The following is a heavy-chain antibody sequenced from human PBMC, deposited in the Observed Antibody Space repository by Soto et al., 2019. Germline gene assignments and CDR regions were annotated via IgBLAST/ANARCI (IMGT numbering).Heavy chain of an antibody. CDR3: VRETTVADPYYFFYGLDV. CDR1: GYTFTSYS. D-gene: IGHD4-17*01. V-gene: IGHV1-46*04. CDR2: INPRGGRT. J-gene: IGHJ6*02. Sequence: QVHLVQSGTEVKKPGASVTVSCRASGYTFTSYSLHWVRQAPGKGLEWMGLINPRGGRTTYAQKLQGRITITRDTSTSTVYMEVNSLRPEDTAVYYCVRETTVADPYYFFYGLDVWGQGTRVNVSS.